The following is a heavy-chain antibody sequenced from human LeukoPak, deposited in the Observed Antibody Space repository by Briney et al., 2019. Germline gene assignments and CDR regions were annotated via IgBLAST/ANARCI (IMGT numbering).Heavy chain of an antibody. D-gene: IGHD6-19*01. CDR3: AKSSGRPYYYYGMDV. CDR2: ISGSGGST. Sequence: PGGSLRLSCAGSGFTVSSNYMSWVRQAPGKGLEWVSAISGSGGSTYYADSVKGRFTISRDNSKNTLYLQMNSLRAEDTAVYYCAKSSGRPYYYYGMDVWGQGTTVTVSS. J-gene: IGHJ6*02. CDR1: GFTVSSNY. V-gene: IGHV3-23*01.